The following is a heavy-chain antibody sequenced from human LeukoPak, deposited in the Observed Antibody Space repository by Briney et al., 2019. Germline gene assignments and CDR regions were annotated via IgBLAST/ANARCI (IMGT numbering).Heavy chain of an antibody. CDR3: ASPYYDFWSD. CDR2: IYYSGST. V-gene: IGHV4-39*01. Sequence: SETLSLTCTVSGGSISSSSYYWGWIRQPPGTGLEWIGSIYYSGSTYYNPSLKSRVTISVDTSKNQFSLKLSSVTAADTAVYYCASPYYDFWSDWGQGTLVTVSS. J-gene: IGHJ4*02. CDR1: GGSISSSSYY. D-gene: IGHD3-3*01.